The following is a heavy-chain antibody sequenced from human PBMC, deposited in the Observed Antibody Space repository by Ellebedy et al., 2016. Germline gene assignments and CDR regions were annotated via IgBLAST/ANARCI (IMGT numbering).Heavy chain of an antibody. D-gene: IGHD2-21*01. CDR2: IYSGGTT. CDR3: ARDLAWRGMDV. Sequence: GGSLRLXXVASGLTVSRNYMSWVRQAPGKGLEWVAIIYSGGTTYYADSVEGRFTISRDNSKSTVYLQMNSLTAEDTASYYCARDLAWRGMDVWGQGTTVTVSS. V-gene: IGHV3-53*01. CDR1: GLTVSRNY. J-gene: IGHJ6*02.